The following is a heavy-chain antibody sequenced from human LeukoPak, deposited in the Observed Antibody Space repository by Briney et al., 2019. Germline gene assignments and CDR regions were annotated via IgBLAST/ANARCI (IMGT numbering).Heavy chain of an antibody. J-gene: IGHJ4*02. CDR1: GYTFTSYG. V-gene: IGHV1-18*01. D-gene: IGHD3-10*01. CDR2: ISAYNGNT. CDR3: ARESNSGSAVDY. Sequence: ASVKVSCKASGYTFTSYGISWVRQAPGQGLERMGWISAYNGNTNYAQKLQGRVTMTTDTSTSTAYMELSRLRSDDTAVYYCARESNSGSAVDYWGQGTLVTVSS.